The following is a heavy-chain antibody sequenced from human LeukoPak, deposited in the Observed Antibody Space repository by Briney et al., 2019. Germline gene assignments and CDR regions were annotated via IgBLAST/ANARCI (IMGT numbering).Heavy chain of an antibody. V-gene: IGHV4-59*01. J-gene: IGHJ5*02. D-gene: IGHD6-13*01. CDR2: IYYSGST. CDR3: ARALPERSSPGPWWFDP. Sequence: SSETLSLTCTVSGGSISSYYWSWIRQPPGKGLEWIGYIYYSGSTNYNPSLKSRVTISVDTSKNQFSLKLSSVTAADTAVYYCARALPERSSPGPWWFDPWGQGTLVTVSS. CDR1: GGSISSYY.